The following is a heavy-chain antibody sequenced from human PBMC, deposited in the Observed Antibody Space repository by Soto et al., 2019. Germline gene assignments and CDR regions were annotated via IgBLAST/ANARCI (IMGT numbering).Heavy chain of an antibody. CDR2: INSDGSST. Sequence: GGSLRLSCAASGFTFSSYLMHWVRQAPGKGLVWVSRINSDGSSTSYADSVKGRFTISRDNAKNTLYLQMNSLRAEDTAVYYCARFEVPAAMGDYYYGMDVWGQGTTVTV. D-gene: IGHD2-2*01. V-gene: IGHV3-74*01. J-gene: IGHJ6*02. CDR1: GFTFSSYL. CDR3: ARFEVPAAMGDYYYGMDV.